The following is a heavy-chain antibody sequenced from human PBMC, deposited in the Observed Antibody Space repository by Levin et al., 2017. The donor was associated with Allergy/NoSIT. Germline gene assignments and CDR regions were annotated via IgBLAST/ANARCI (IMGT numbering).Heavy chain of an antibody. D-gene: IGHD5-24*01. V-gene: IGHV1-2*02. Sequence: ASVKVSCKASGYTFTGYYVHWVRQAPGQGLEWMGWIDPFSGDTNYAQKFQGKVTMTRDTMNTAYLELSRLRSDDTAVYFCESFPPTDKVLENRPKDFYCGLDVWGQGTTVIVSS. CDR1: GYTFTGYY. CDR3: ESFPPTDKVLENRPKDFYCGLDV. CDR2: IDPFSGDT. J-gene: IGHJ6*02.